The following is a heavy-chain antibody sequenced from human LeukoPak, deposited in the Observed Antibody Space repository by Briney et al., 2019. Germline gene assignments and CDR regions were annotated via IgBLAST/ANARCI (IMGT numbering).Heavy chain of an antibody. CDR3: AREPMTTVTTSPDY. J-gene: IGHJ4*02. CDR1: GLTVSSNY. D-gene: IGHD4-17*01. CDR2: IYSGGST. Sequence: GGSLRLSCAASGLTVSSNYMSWVRQAPGKGLEWVSVIYSGGSTYYADSVKGRFTISRDNSKNTLYLQMNSLRAEDTAVYYCAREPMTTVTTSPDYWGQGTLVTVSS. V-gene: IGHV3-53*01.